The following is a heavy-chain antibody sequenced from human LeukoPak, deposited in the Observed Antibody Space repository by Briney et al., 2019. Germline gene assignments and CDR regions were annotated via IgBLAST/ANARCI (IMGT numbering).Heavy chain of an antibody. D-gene: IGHD4-11*01. Sequence: ASVKVSCKAPGYTFTGYYMHWVRQAPGQGVEWMGWINPNSGGTNYAQKFQGRVTMTRDTSISTAYMELSRLRSDDTAVYYCARVPPTRPIWFDPWGQGTLVTVSS. CDR3: ARVPPTRPIWFDP. V-gene: IGHV1-2*02. J-gene: IGHJ5*02. CDR1: GYTFTGYY. CDR2: INPNSGGT.